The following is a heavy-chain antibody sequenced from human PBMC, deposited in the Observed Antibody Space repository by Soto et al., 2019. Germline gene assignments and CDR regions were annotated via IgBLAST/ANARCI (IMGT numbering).Heavy chain of an antibody. CDR3: ARDSDRRGHPAEYCSGDSCPGRYCYGMDV. CDR1: GYTFTSYD. Sequence: QVQLVQSGAEVKKPGASVKVSCKASGYTFTSYDITWVRQATGQGLEWMGWMNPNSGNTGYAQKFQGRVTMTRNTLISTGYMELSSLRSQDTAVYYCARDSDRRGHPAEYCSGDSCPGRYCYGMDVWGQGTTVTVSS. J-gene: IGHJ6*02. CDR2: MNPNSGNT. D-gene: IGHD2-15*01. V-gene: IGHV1-8*01.